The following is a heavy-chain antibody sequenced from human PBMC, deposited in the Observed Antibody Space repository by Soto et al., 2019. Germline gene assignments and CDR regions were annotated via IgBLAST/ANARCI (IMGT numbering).Heavy chain of an antibody. Sequence: GGSLRLSCAASGFTFDDYAMHWVRQAPGKGLEWVSGISWNSGSIGYADSVKGRFTISRDNAKNSLYLQMNSLRAEDTALYYCAKVQQWTHGMDVWGQGTTVTVSS. CDR2: ISWNSGSI. CDR3: AKVQQWTHGMDV. D-gene: IGHD6-19*01. V-gene: IGHV3-9*01. CDR1: GFTFDDYA. J-gene: IGHJ6*02.